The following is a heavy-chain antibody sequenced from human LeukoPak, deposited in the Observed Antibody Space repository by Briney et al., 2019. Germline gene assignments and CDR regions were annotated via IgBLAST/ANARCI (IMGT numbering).Heavy chain of an antibody. V-gene: IGHV3-74*01. D-gene: IGHD6-19*01. Sequence: GGSLRLSCAASGFTFSSYWMHWVRQAPGKGLVWVSRINSDGSSTSYADSVKGRFTISRDNAKNTLYLQMNSLRAEDTAVYYCARDMYSSGWYRVGYYYYYGMDVWGQGTTVTVSS. CDR2: INSDGSST. J-gene: IGHJ6*02. CDR3: ARDMYSSGWYRVGYYYYYGMDV. CDR1: GFTFSSYW.